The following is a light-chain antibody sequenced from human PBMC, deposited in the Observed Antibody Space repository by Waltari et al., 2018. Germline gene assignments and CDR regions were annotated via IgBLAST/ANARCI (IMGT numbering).Light chain of an antibody. CDR1: QSVSNY. V-gene: IGKV3-11*01. Sequence: EIVFTQSPATLSLSPGERATLSCRASQSVSNYLAWYQQRPGQAPRLLIYDASDRATGIPGRFSGSGSGTDFTLTISSLEPEDFAICYCQQRSTWPILTFGGGTKVEVK. J-gene: IGKJ4*01. CDR2: DAS. CDR3: QQRSTWPILT.